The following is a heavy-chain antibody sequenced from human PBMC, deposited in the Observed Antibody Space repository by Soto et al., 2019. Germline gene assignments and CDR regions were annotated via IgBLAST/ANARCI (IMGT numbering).Heavy chain of an antibody. Sequence: GTSVKVSCTASGYTFTSYAIHWVRQAPGQRLEWMGWINAGNGNTKYSQKFQGRVTITRDTSASTAYMELSSLRSEDTAVYYCARVIGGWYYFDYWGQGTLVTVSS. V-gene: IGHV1-3*01. CDR1: GYTFTSYA. D-gene: IGHD6-19*01. J-gene: IGHJ4*02. CDR2: INAGNGNT. CDR3: ARVIGGWYYFDY.